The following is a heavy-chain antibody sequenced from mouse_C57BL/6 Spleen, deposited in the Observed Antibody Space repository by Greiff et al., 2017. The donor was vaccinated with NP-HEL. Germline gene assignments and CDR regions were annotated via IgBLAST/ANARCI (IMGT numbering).Heavy chain of an antibody. V-gene: IGHV1-64*01. CDR3: ARSRDGNYAWFAY. Sequence: VQLQQPGAELVKPGASVKLSCKASGYTFTSYWMHWVKQRPGQGLEWIGMIHPNSGSTNYNEKFKSKATLTVDKSSSTAYMQLSSLTSEASAVYYCARSRDGNYAWFAYWGQGTLVTVSA. CDR2: IHPNSGST. CDR1: GYTFTSYW. J-gene: IGHJ3*01. D-gene: IGHD2-1*01.